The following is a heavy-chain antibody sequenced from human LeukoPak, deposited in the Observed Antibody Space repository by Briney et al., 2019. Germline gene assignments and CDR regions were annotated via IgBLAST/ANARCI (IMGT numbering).Heavy chain of an antibody. CDR1: GFTVSSNY. J-gene: IGHJ6*02. CDR2: IYSGGST. Sequence: PGGSLRLSCAASGFTVSSNYMSWVRQAPGKGLEWVSVIYSGGSTYYADSVKGRFTISRDNSKNTLYLQMNSLRAEDTAVYYCARYHVGPYYYGMDVWGQGTTVTVSS. CDR3: ARYHVGPYYYGMDV. V-gene: IGHV3-66*01.